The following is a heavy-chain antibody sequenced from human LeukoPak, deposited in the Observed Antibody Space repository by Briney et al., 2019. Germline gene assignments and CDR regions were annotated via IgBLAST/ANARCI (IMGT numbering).Heavy chain of an antibody. CDR1: GFTFSSYW. V-gene: IGHV3-7*01. J-gene: IGHJ4*02. CDR3: AREKRWLQSLFDY. CDR2: IKQDGSEN. D-gene: IGHD5-24*01. Sequence: PGGSLRLSCAASGFTFSSYWMSWVRQAPGKELEWVANIKQDGSENYYVDSVKGRFTISRDNAKNSLYLQMNSLRAEDTAVYYCAREKRWLQSLFDYWGQGTLVTVSS.